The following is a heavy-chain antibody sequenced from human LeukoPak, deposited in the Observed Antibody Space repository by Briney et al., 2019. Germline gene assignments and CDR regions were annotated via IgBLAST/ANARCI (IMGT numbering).Heavy chain of an antibody. V-gene: IGHV3-30*02. CDR1: GFTFSSYG. J-gene: IGHJ4*02. Sequence: PGGSLRLSCAASGFTFSSYGMHWVRQAPGKGLEWVAFIRYDGSNKHYADSVKGRFTISRDNSKNTLYLQMNSLRAEDTAVYYCAKLPYSSSWYGFDYWGQGTLVTVSS. D-gene: IGHD6-13*01. CDR2: IRYDGSNK. CDR3: AKLPYSSSWYGFDY.